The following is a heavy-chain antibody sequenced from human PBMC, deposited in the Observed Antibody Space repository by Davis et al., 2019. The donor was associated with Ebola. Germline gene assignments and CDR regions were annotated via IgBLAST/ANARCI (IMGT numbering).Heavy chain of an antibody. J-gene: IGHJ4*02. CDR3: AKDLGLVGAEYLFDY. CDR2: INSDGRTT. Sequence: GESLKISCAASEFTFSSYWMHWVRQAPGKGLVWVSRINSDGRTTAYADSVKGRFTISRDNAKNTLYLQMNTLRAEDTAVYYCAKDLGLVGAEYLFDYWGQGTLVTVSS. V-gene: IGHV3-74*01. CDR1: EFTFSSYW. D-gene: IGHD1-26*01.